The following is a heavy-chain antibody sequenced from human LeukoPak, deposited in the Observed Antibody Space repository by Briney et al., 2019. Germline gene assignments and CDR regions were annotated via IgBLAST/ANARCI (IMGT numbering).Heavy chain of an antibody. V-gene: IGHV3-23*01. CDR3: AKQLGYCSGGSCYFPY. D-gene: IGHD2-15*01. CDR2: ISNNGGYT. CDR1: GFTFSSSA. Sequence: PGGSLRLSCAASGFTFSSSAMSWVRQAPGKGLEWVSAISNNGGYTYYADSVQGRFTISRDNSKSTLCLQMNSLRAEDTAVYYCAKQLGYCSGGSCYFPYWSQGTLVTVSS. J-gene: IGHJ4*02.